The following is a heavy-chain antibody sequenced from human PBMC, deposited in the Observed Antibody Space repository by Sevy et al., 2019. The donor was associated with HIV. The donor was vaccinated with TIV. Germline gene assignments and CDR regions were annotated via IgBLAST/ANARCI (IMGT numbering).Heavy chain of an antibody. J-gene: IGHJ3*02. CDR2: ISSNGGST. CDR3: ARTYDSSGYFAFDI. D-gene: IGHD3-22*01. V-gene: IGHV3-64*01. CDR1: GFTFSSYA. Sequence: GGSLRLSCAASGFTFSSYAMHWVRQAPGKGLEYVSAISSNGGSTYYANSVKGRFTISRDNSKNTLYLQMGSLRAEDMAVYYCARTYDSSGYFAFDIWGQGTMVTVSS.